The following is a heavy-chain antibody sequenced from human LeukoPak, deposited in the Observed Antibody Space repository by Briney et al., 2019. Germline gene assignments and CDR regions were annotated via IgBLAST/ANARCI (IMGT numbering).Heavy chain of an antibody. CDR1: GYSFTSYW. Sequence: GESLKISCKGSGYSFTSYWIGWVRQMPGKGLEWMGIIYPGDSDTRYSPSFQGQVTISADKSISTAYLQWGSLKASDTAMYYCARSRYYYYDSSGYYEFDYWGQGTLVTVSS. CDR2: IYPGDSDT. D-gene: IGHD3-22*01. CDR3: ARSRYYYYDSSGYYEFDY. J-gene: IGHJ4*02. V-gene: IGHV5-51*01.